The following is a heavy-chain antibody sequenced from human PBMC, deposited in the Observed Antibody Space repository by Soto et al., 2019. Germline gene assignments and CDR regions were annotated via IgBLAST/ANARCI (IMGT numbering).Heavy chain of an antibody. CDR1: GTSISSTFW. Sequence: SDTLSLTCAVSGTSISSTFWWAWVRQSPGKGLEWIGEIYHTGITKYNPSLKSRVSMSVDKSNNQFSLELRSLTAADTAVYYCASHYHYGSGPDYYGMDVWGQGTTVT. J-gene: IGHJ6*02. V-gene: IGHV4-4*02. D-gene: IGHD3-10*01. CDR2: IYHTGIT. CDR3: ASHYHYGSGPDYYGMDV.